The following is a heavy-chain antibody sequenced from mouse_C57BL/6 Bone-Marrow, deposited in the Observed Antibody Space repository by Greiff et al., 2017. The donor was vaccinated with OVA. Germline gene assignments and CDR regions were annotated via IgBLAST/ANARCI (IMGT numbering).Heavy chain of an antibody. J-gene: IGHJ2*01. V-gene: IGHV1-81*01. CDR1: GYTFTSYG. CDR3: ARRGGYYYGSSQLRGDY. D-gene: IGHD1-1*01. Sequence: QVQLQQSGAELARPGASVKLSCKASGYTFTSYGISWVKQRTGQGLEWIGEIYPRSGNTYYNEKFKGKATLTADKSSSTAYMELRSLTSEDSAVYFCARRGGYYYGSSQLRGDYWGQGTTLTVSS. CDR2: IYPRSGNT.